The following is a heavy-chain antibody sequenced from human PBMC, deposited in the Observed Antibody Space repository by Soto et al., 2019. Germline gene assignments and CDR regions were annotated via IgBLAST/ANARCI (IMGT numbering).Heavy chain of an antibody. CDR3: ASSPAFSSSWYGIPPDPSHGMDV. J-gene: IGHJ6*02. CDR1: GYTFTSFY. CDR2: INPSGGIT. V-gene: IGHV1-46*01. Sequence: QMQLVQSGAEVKRPGASVRVSCKSSGYTFTSFYIHWVRQAPGQGLEWMGIINPSGGITNFAQRFQGRVTMTMDMSMNTHYMELSSLKSDDTAVYYCASSPAFSSSWYGIPPDPSHGMDVWGQGTTVTVS. D-gene: IGHD6-13*01.